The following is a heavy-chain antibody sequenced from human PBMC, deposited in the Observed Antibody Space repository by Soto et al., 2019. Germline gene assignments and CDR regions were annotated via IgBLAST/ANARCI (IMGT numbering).Heavy chain of an antibody. CDR2: INHSGST. Sequence: LSETLSLTCAVYGGSFSGDYWSWIRQPPGKGLEWIGEINHSGSTNYNPSLKSRVTISVDTSKNQFSLKLSSVTAADTAVYYCAARKGSYLFRWFDPWGQGTLVTVSS. CDR1: GGSFSGDY. J-gene: IGHJ5*02. D-gene: IGHD3-16*02. CDR3: AARKGSYLFRWFDP. V-gene: IGHV4-34*01.